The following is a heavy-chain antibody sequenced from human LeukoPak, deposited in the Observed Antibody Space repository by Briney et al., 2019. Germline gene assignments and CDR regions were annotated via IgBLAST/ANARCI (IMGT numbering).Heavy chain of an antibody. D-gene: IGHD4-11*01. Sequence: ASVKVSCKISGYTLNDISVHWVRQPPGKGLEWMGGVDTDDGQRVYAQRFQSRVTMTEDTSTNTAYMELSRFRSEDTAVYFCAAVSGHYTLLDAWGQGALVTVST. CDR2: VDTDDGQR. CDR1: GYTLNDIS. CDR3: AAVSGHYTLLDA. V-gene: IGHV1-24*01. J-gene: IGHJ5*02.